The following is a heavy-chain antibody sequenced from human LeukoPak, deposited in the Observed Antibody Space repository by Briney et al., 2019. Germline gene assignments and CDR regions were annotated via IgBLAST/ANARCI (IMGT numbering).Heavy chain of an antibody. D-gene: IGHD1-26*01. CDR1: GFTFSSYA. J-gene: IGHJ4*02. CDR2: ISSNGGST. Sequence: GGSLRLSCAASGFTFSSYAMHWVRQAPGKGLEYVPAISSNGGSTYYANSVKGRFTISRDNSKNTLYLQMGSLRAEDMAVYYCARGQSRWELLNPPDYWGQGTLVTVSS. V-gene: IGHV3-64*01. CDR3: ARGQSRWELLNPPDY.